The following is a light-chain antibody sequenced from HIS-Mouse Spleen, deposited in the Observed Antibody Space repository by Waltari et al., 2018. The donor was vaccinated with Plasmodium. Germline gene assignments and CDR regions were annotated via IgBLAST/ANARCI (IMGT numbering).Light chain of an antibody. V-gene: IGLV2-11*01. CDR2: DVS. CDR3: CSYAGSYTYV. Sequence: QSALTQPRSVSGSPGQSVPIPCTGTSSDVGGYHYVSWYQQHPGKAPKLMIYDVSKRPSGVPDRFSGSKSGNTASLTISGLQAEDEADYYCCSYAGSYTYVFGTGTKVTVL. CDR1: SSDVGGYHY. J-gene: IGLJ1*01.